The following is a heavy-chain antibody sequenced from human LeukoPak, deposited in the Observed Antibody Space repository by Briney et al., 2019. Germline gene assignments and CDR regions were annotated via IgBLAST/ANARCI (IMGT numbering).Heavy chain of an antibody. Sequence: PSETLSLTCTVSGGSISSSSYYWGWIRQPPGKGLEWIGSIYYSGSTYYNPSLKSRVTISVDTSKNQFSLKLSSVTAADTAVYYCARHVVPKSGMIKDYWGQGTLVTVSS. CDR3: ARHVVPKSGMIKDY. V-gene: IGHV4-39*01. J-gene: IGHJ4*02. D-gene: IGHD2-2*01. CDR1: GGSISSSSYY. CDR2: IYYSGST.